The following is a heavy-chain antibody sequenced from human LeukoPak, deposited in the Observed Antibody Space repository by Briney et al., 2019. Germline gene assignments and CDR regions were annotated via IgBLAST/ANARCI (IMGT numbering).Heavy chain of an antibody. CDR2: INHSGST. V-gene: IGHV4-34*01. CDR3: VRVPRRGPGRAPFDY. D-gene: IGHD1-14*01. CDR1: GGSFSGYY. Sequence: SETLSLTCAVYGGSFSGYYWSWIRQPPGKGLEWIGEINHSGSTNYNPSLKSRVTISVDTSKNQFSLKLSSVTAADTAVYYCVRVPRRGPGRAPFDYWGQGTLVTVSS. J-gene: IGHJ4*02.